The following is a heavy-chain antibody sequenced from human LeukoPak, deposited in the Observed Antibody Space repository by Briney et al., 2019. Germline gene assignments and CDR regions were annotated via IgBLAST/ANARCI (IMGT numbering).Heavy chain of an antibody. V-gene: IGHV3-23*01. CDR2: ISGSGNRT. CDR1: GFTFSSYA. CDR3: AKNLYCGGGSCYPSALGMDV. J-gene: IGHJ6*02. Sequence: PGGSLRLSCAASGFTFSSYAMSWVRQAPGKGLEWVSSISGSGNRTYYAASVKGRFTISRDDSKNTLFLQMNSPRAEDTALYYCAKNLYCGGGSCYPSALGMDVWGQGTTVTVSS. D-gene: IGHD2-15*01.